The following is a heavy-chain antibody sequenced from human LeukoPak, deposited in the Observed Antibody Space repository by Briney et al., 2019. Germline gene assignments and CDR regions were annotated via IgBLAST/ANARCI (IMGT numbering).Heavy chain of an antibody. CDR2: VSYDGSNK. J-gene: IGHJ4*02. D-gene: IGHD3-16*01. CDR1: GFIFRSYG. Sequence: GGSLRLSCAASGFIFRSYGVHWVRQAPVKGLEWVAVVSYDGSNKYYADSVKGRFTISRDNSKNTMYLQMDSLRAEDTAVYYCAKDLARMGYDGHGHPIDNWGQGTLVTVSS. V-gene: IGHV3-30*18. CDR3: AKDLARMGYDGHGHPIDN.